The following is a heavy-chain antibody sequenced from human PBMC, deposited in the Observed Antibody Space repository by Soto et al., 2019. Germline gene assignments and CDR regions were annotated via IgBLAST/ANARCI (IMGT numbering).Heavy chain of an antibody. CDR1: GGSISSYY. CDR3: ARRAGYSSSWAEDY. D-gene: IGHD6-13*01. J-gene: IGHJ4*02. Sequence: QVQLQESGPGLVKPSETLSLTCTVSGGSISSYYWSWIRQPPGKGLEWIGYIYYSGSTNYNPSLKSRATISVDTSKNQFSLKLSSVTAADTAVYYCARRAGYSSSWAEDYWGQGTLVTVSS. V-gene: IGHV4-59*08. CDR2: IYYSGST.